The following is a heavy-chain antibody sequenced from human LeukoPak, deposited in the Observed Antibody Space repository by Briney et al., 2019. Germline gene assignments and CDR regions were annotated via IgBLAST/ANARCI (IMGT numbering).Heavy chain of an antibody. D-gene: IGHD4-11*01. CDR2: VNPNSGAT. V-gene: IGHV1-2*02. Sequence: ASVKVSCKASGYTFTGYYMHWVRQAPRQGVEWMGWVNPNSGATKYAQKFQETVTMTRDTSISTAYLELSRLRSDDTAVYYCATWTITTDFDYWGQGTLVTVSS. J-gene: IGHJ4*02. CDR3: ATWTITTDFDY. CDR1: GYTFTGYY.